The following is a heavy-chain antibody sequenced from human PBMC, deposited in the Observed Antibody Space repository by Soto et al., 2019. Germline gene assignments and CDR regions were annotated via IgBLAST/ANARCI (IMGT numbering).Heavy chain of an antibody. Sequence: GGSLRLSCAASRFTVSSYYMTWVRQAPGKGLEWVSVIYSGGDTYYADSVRGRFTISRDNSKNTLYLQMNSLRAEDTAVYYCAITTYGSGSYYDSWGQGTLVTVSS. V-gene: IGHV3-66*01. CDR3: AITTYGSGSYYDS. CDR1: RFTVSSYY. J-gene: IGHJ5*01. CDR2: IYSGGDT. D-gene: IGHD3-10*01.